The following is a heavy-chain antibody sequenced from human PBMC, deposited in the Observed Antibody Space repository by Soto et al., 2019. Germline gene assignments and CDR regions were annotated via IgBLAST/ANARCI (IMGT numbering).Heavy chain of an antibody. V-gene: IGHV1-3*01. D-gene: IGHD2-15*01. Sequence: XSVKVSCKASGYPFSSYAIHWVRQAPGQGLEWMGWIHAGNGNTKYSQSFQGRVTISRDTSATTAYMELNSLRSEDTAVYYCARGVAFLDYWGQGTLVTVSS. CDR2: IHAGNGNT. J-gene: IGHJ4*02. CDR3: ARGVAFLDY. CDR1: GYPFSSYA.